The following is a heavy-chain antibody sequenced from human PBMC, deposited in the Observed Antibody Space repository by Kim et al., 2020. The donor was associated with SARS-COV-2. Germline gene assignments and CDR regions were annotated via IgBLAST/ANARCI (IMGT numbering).Heavy chain of an antibody. CDR2: IDPHGSET. V-gene: IGHV3-74*01. D-gene: IGHD3-9*01. J-gene: IGHJ3*02. CDR1: GFTFTEYW. CDR3: ARDGRLTPYSPGAFDI. Sequence: GGSLRLSCAVSGFTFTEYWMHWVRQAPGKGLMWVSRIDPHGSETAYSDSVRGRFTISRNIAKNTLYLQMNSLTDEDTAVYYCARDGRLTPYSPGAFDIWG.